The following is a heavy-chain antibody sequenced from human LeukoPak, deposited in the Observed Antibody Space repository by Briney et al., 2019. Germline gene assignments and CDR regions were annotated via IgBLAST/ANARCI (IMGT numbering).Heavy chain of an antibody. Sequence: SETLSLTCTVSAVSISSYYWSWIRQPPGKGLEWIEYIYYSGSTNYNPSLKSRVTISVDTSKNQFSLKLSSVTAADTAVYYCARVGGSGSYYYAMDVWGQGTTVTVSS. CDR3: ARVGGSGSYYYAMDV. J-gene: IGHJ6*02. D-gene: IGHD3-10*01. CDR1: AVSISSYY. V-gene: IGHV4-59*01. CDR2: IYYSGST.